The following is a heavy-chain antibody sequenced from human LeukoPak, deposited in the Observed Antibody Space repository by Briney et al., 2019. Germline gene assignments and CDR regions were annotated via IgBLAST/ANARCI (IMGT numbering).Heavy chain of an antibody. D-gene: IGHD3-3*01. CDR2: INPNSGGT. J-gene: IGHJ4*02. V-gene: IGHV1-2*02. Sequence: VASVKVSCKASGYTFTGYYMHWVRQAPGQGLEWMGWINPNSGGTNSAQKFQGRVTMHRDTSISTAYMELTRLRSDDTAVYYCARGSKSITIFGVVNGGPFNYWGQGTLVTVSS. CDR1: GYTFTGYY. CDR3: ARGSKSITIFGVVNGGPFNY.